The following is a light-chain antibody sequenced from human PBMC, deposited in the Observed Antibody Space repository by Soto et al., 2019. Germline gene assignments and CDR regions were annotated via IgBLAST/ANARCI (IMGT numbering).Light chain of an antibody. CDR2: GAS. CDR1: QSVYSI. CDR3: QQYYKWPLT. Sequence: EIVMTQSPATLSVSPGERATLSCRASQSVYSILAWYQQKPGQAPRLLIYGASTRATGIPASFSGSGSGTEFTLTISSLQSQDFAVYYCQQYYKWPLTFGGGTKVEI. J-gene: IGKJ4*01. V-gene: IGKV3-15*01.